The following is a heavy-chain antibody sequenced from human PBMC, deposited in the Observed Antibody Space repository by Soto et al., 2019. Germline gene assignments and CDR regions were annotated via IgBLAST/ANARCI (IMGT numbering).Heavy chain of an antibody. J-gene: IGHJ3*02. Sequence: QVQLQESGPGLVKPSETLSLTCTVSGGSISGYYWNWIRQPPGKGLEWIGYIYYSGSTNYNPSLKSRVTISVYTSKIHFSLKLSSVTAADTAVYYCARDDLGYCSGGSCPTIWGQGTMVTVSS. CDR1: GGSISGYY. CDR3: ARDDLGYCSGGSCPTI. CDR2: IYYSGST. D-gene: IGHD2-15*01. V-gene: IGHV4-59*01.